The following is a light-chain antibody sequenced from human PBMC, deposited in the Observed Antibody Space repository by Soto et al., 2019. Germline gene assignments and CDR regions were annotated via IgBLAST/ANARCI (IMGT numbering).Light chain of an antibody. V-gene: IGKV3D-15*01. J-gene: IGKJ5*01. CDR2: GAS. Sequence: IVMTESPDTLSVSRGERATLSCRASQSVSSNLAWYQQKPGQAPRLLIYGASTRATGIPARFSVSGSATEFTRTISSLQSEDFAVYYCQQYKNWPAITFGQGTRLEI. CDR3: QQYKNWPAIT. CDR1: QSVSSN.